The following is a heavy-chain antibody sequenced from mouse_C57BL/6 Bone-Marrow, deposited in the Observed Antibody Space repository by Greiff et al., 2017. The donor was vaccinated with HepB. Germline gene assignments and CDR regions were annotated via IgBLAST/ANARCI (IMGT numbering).Heavy chain of an antibody. J-gene: IGHJ4*01. CDR3: ASFTRGWPY. V-gene: IGHV1-81*01. CDR1: GYTFTSYG. CDR2: IYPRSGNT. Sequence: VQRVESGAELARPGASVKLSCKASGYTFTSYGISWVKQRTGQGLEWIGEIYPRSGNTYYNEKFKGKATLTADKSSSTAYMELRSLTSEDSAVYFCASFTRGWPYWGQGTSVTVSS. D-gene: IGHD2-3*01.